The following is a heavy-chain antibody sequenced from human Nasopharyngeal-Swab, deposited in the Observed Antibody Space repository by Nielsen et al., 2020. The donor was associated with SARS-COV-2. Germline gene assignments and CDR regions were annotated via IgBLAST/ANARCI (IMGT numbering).Heavy chain of an antibody. CDR3: ARGSRDGYNQLLGPFET. J-gene: IGHJ5*02. CDR2: IYYGGAT. D-gene: IGHD5-24*01. V-gene: IGHV3-53*01. Sequence: GRSLRPSCAVSGLTVSYNFMNWVRQAPGQGLEWLSVIYYGGATYYADSVKGRFTTSRANSKNTLYLQMNRLRVEDTALYYCARGSRDGYNQLLGPFETWGQGTLVTVSS. CDR1: GLTVSYNF.